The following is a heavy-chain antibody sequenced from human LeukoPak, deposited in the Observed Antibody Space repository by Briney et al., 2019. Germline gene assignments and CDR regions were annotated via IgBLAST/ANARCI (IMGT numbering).Heavy chain of an antibody. V-gene: IGHV1-2*02. CDR2: INPNSGGT. CDR3: ARDAAVAGTGDY. J-gene: IGHJ4*02. Sequence: ASVKVSCKASGYTFTGYYMHWVRQAPGQGLEWMGWINPNSGGTNYAQKFQGRVTMTRDTSISTAYMELGRLRSDDTAVYYCARDAAVAGTGDYWGQGTLVTVSS. CDR1: GYTFTGYY. D-gene: IGHD6-19*01.